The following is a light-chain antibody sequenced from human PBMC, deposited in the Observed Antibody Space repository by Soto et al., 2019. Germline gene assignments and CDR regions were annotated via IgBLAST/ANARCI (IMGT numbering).Light chain of an antibody. CDR2: EVN. J-gene: IGLJ1*01. Sequence: QSALTQPASVSGSPGQSIAISCTGTNSDVGAYNFVSWYQQYPGKAPKLIIHEVNNRPSGVSDRFSGSKSGNTASLTISGLQGDDEADYYCSSFTTYNTRVFGTGTKVTVL. V-gene: IGLV2-14*01. CDR3: SSFTTYNTRV. CDR1: NSDVGAYNF.